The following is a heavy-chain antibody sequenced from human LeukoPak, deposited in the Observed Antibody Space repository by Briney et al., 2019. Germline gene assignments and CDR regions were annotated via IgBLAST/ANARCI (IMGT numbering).Heavy chain of an antibody. CDR1: GFTFSSYA. CDR2: ISGSGGST. V-gene: IGHV3-23*01. D-gene: IGHD3-22*01. CDR3: AKVGITMIVVVPQDAFDI. Sequence: GGSLRLSCAASGFTFSSYAMSWVRQAPGKGLEWVSAISGSGGSTYYADFVKGRFTISRDNSKNTLYLQMNSLRAEDTAVYYCAKVGITMIVVVPQDAFDIWGQGTMVTVSS. J-gene: IGHJ3*02.